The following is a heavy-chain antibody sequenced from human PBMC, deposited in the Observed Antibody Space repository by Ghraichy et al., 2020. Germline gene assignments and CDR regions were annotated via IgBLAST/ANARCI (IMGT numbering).Heavy chain of an antibody. J-gene: IGHJ4*02. CDR2: IYYSGST. D-gene: IGHD6-19*01. Sequence: SETLSLTCTVSGGSISSYYWSWIRQPPGKGLEWIGYIYYSGSTNYNPSLKSRVTISVDTSKNQFSLKLSSVTAADTAVYYCARVAYSSGWYPIFDYWGQGTLVTVSS. CDR3: ARVAYSSGWYPIFDY. V-gene: IGHV4-59*01. CDR1: GGSISSYY.